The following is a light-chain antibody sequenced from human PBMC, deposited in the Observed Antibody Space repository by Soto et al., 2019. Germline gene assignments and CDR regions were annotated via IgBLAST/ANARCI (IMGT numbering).Light chain of an antibody. CDR1: ISNIGAGYD. Sequence: QSVLTQPPSVSGAPGQRVTISCTGTISNIGAGYDVHWYQQFPETAPKLLIYGNNNRPSGVPDRFSGSKSGTSASLAITGLQAEDEAEYYCQSYGTSGMVFGGGTKLTVL. V-gene: IGLV1-40*01. CDR2: GNN. J-gene: IGLJ2*01. CDR3: QSYGTSGMV.